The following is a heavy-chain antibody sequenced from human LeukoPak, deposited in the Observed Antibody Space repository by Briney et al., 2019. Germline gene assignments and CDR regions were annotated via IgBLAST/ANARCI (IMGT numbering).Heavy chain of an antibody. V-gene: IGHV1-24*01. J-gene: IGHJ3*02. CDR1: GYTLTELS. CDR3: ATDSLGLVNDAFDI. D-gene: IGHD2-8*02. CDR2: FDPEDGET. Sequence: ASVKVSCTVSGYTLTELSMHWVRQAPGKGLEWMGGFDPEDGETIYAQKFQGRVTMTEDTSTDTAYMELSSLRSEDTAVYYCATDSLGLVNDAFDIWGQGTMVTVSS.